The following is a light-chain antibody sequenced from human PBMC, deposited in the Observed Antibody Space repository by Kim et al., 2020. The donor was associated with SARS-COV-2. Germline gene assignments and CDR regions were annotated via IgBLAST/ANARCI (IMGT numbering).Light chain of an antibody. V-gene: IGKV1-39*01. Sequence: VGDRVTRTCRKTRSNSSHLNWYQQKPGRAPKLRIAAASTLQGGVPSRFSGSGSETDFTLTISSLQPEDFATYFCQQSYITPFTFGPGTKVDIK. CDR3: QQSYITPFT. CDR1: RSNSSH. J-gene: IGKJ3*01. CDR2: AAS.